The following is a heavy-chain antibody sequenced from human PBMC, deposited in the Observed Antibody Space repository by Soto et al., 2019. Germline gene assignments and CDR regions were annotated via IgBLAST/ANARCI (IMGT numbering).Heavy chain of an antibody. CDR1: GFSLSTSGVG. J-gene: IGHJ4*02. CDR2: IYWDDDK. CDR3: ANRQGWRGVI. V-gene: IGHV2-5*02. D-gene: IGHD3-3*01. Sequence: QITLKESGPTLVKPTQTLTLTCTFSGFSLSTSGVGVGWIRQPPGKALEWLALIYWDDDKRYSPSLKRRLTTTKHTTKNLVVLTMTNMYRVDTATSYCANRQGWRGVIWGQGTLVTVSS.